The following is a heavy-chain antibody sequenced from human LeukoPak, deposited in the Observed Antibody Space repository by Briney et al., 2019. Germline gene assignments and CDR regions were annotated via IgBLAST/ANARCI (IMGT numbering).Heavy chain of an antibody. CDR2: ITYDGRTK. CDR3: AREKRGGYYPGY. J-gene: IGHJ4*02. V-gene: IGHV3-30*04. Sequence: PGTSLTLSCAASGFTFSSYAMHWVRQAPGKGLECPASITYDGRTKNYADSVKGRFTISRDNSKNTLYVEMNSLGPEDTAIYYCAREKRGGYYPGYWGQGTLVTVSS. D-gene: IGHD3-3*01. CDR1: GFTFSSYA.